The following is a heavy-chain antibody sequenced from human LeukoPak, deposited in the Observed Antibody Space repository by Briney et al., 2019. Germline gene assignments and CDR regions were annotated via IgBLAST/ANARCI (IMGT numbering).Heavy chain of an antibody. CDR2: MSSSGDTI. CDR3: ARANFYGEDY. CDR1: GFTFSDYY. Sequence: PGGSLRLSCAASGFTFSDYYMSWIRQAPGKGLEWVSYMSSSGDTIYYADSVKGRFTISRDNAKNSLYLQMNNLRAEDPAVHYRARANFYGEDYWGQGNLVTVSS. V-gene: IGHV3-11*01. D-gene: IGHD4-17*01. J-gene: IGHJ4*02.